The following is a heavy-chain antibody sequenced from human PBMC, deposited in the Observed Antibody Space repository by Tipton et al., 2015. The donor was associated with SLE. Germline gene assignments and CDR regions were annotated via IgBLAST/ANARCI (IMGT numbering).Heavy chain of an antibody. CDR3: AKCGGDRYSHYSHGMDV. CDR2: IRSKAYGGTT. Sequence: SLRLSCTTSGFTFGDYAMSWVRQAPGKGLVWVGFIRSKAYGGTTEYAASVKGRFTISRDDSKSIAYLQMNSLKTEDTAVYYCAKCGGDRYSHYSHGMDVWGQGTTVTVSS. CDR1: GFTFGDYA. V-gene: IGHV3-49*04. J-gene: IGHJ6*02. D-gene: IGHD5-24*01.